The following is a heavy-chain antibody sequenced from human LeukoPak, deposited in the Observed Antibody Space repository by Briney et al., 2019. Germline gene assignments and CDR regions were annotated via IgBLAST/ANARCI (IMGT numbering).Heavy chain of an antibody. CDR2: IYSAGGT. J-gene: IGHJ6*02. CDR3: ARFLGRITISGVVPYGMDV. CDR1: GFTVSSNY. V-gene: IGHV3-53*04. Sequence: QPGGSLRLSCAASGFTVSSNYMTWVRQAPGKGLEWVSLIYSAGGTYYTDSVKGRFTISRHSSKNTLYLQMNSLRGEDTAVYYCARFLGRITISGVVPYGMDVWGQGTTVTVSS. D-gene: IGHD3-3*01.